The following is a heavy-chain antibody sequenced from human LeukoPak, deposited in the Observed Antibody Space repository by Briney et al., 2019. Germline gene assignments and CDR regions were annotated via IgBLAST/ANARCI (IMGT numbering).Heavy chain of an antibody. CDR3: ARYCSSTNCYKGGFDP. D-gene: IGHD2-2*02. J-gene: IGHJ5*02. CDR2: IYYSGST. Sequence: PSETLSLTCTVSGGSISSGGYYWSWIRLHPGKGLEWIGYIYYSGSTYSNPSLKSRVTISVDTSKNQFSLNLSSVTAADTAVYYCARYCSSTNCYKGGFDPWGQGTLVTVSS. CDR1: GGSISSGGYY. V-gene: IGHV4-31*03.